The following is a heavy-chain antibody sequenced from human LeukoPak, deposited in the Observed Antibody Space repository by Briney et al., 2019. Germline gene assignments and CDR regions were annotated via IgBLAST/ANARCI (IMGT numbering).Heavy chain of an antibody. CDR3: ARAPYYYDSSGYSVGDY. D-gene: IGHD3-22*01. J-gene: IGHJ4*02. V-gene: IGHV4-34*01. Sequence: PSETLSLTCAVYGGSFSGYYWSWIRQPPGKGLEWIGEINHSGSTNYNPSLKSRVTISVDTSKNQFSLKLSSVTAADTAVYYCARAPYYYDSSGYSVGDYWGQGTLVTVSS. CDR1: GGSFSGYY. CDR2: INHSGST.